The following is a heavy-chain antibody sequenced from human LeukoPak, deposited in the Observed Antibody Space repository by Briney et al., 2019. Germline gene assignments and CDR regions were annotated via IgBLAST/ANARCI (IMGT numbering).Heavy chain of an antibody. J-gene: IGHJ4*02. D-gene: IGHD6-19*01. CDR1: GLTFRTYA. CDR2: VSSSGGST. CDR3: AKCAVTGTRYQFDY. Sequence: GGSLTLSCAASGLTFRTYAMSWVRQAPGKGLEWVSGVSSSGGSTYYADSAKGRFTISRDNSKSTLNLHSPSLTAEDTAVYYCAKCAVTGTRYQFDYWGQGSLVTVSS. V-gene: IGHV3-23*01.